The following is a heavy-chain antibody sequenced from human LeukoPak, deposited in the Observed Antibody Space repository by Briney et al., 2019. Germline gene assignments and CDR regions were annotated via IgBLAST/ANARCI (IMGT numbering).Heavy chain of an antibody. D-gene: IGHD2-2*01. J-gene: IGHJ4*02. CDR3: ARLGYCSSTSCGYYFDY. CDR1: GYTFTGYY. Sequence: GASVKVSCKASGYTFTGYYMHWVRQAPGQGLEWMGWINPNSGGTNYAQKFQGRVTTTRDTSISTAYMELSRLRSDDTAVYYCARLGYCSSTSCGYYFDYWGQGTLVTVSS. CDR2: INPNSGGT. V-gene: IGHV1-2*02.